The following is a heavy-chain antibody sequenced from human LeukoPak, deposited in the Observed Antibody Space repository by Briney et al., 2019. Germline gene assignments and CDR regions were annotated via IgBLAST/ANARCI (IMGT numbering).Heavy chain of an antibody. V-gene: IGHV3-23*01. J-gene: IGHJ4*02. CDR1: GLTFSSYA. D-gene: IGHD3-22*01. CDR2: LRGNGDT. Sequence: PGVSLTLSCAASGLTFSSYAMGWVRKSQERGLEWVSSLRGNGDTFYADSVKGRFTLSRDESRNTVYLQLNNLRVEDTAVYYCAKVPPLYDMRSYYFDYWGQGTLVTVSS. CDR3: AKVPPLYDMRSYYFDY.